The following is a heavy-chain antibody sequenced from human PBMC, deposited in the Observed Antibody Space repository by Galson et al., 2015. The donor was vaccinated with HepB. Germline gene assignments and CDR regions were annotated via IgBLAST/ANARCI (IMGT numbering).Heavy chain of an antibody. CDR1: GFTFSSYW. Sequence: SLRLSCAASGFTFSSYWMSWVRQAPGKGLEWVANIKQDGSEKYYVDSVKGRFTISRDNAKNSLYLQMNSLRAEDTAVYYCARDAVFRITMVQGAPDAFDIWGQGTMVTVSS. V-gene: IGHV3-7*01. J-gene: IGHJ3*02. D-gene: IGHD3-10*01. CDR3: ARDAVFRITMVQGAPDAFDI. CDR2: IKQDGSEK.